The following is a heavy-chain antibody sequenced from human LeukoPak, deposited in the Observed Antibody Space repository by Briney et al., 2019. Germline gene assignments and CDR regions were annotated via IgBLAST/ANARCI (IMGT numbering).Heavy chain of an antibody. D-gene: IGHD6-19*01. J-gene: IGHJ3*02. V-gene: IGHV4-59*08. CDR2: IYYSWSN. CDR3: ARHFSGWYDLAPIGAFDI. CDR1: GGFISSYY. Sequence: SETLSLPCTVSGGFISSYYWSWIRQPPGKGLEWIGYIYYSWSNNYNPSLKSRVTISVDTSKNQFSLKLSSVTAADTAVYYCARHFSGWYDLAPIGAFDIWGQGTMVTVSS.